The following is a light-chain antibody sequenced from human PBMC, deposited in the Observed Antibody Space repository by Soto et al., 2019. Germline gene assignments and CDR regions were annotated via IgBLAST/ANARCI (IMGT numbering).Light chain of an antibody. CDR1: SSDVGGYNY. V-gene: IGLV2-14*01. CDR3: SSYTSSSTVV. Sequence: QSALTQPASVSGSPGQSITLSCTGTSSDVGGYNYVSWYQQHPGKAPNLMIYDVSDRPPGVSNRFSGSKSGNTASLTISGLQAEDEADYYCSSYTSSSTVVFGGGTKLTVL. J-gene: IGLJ2*01. CDR2: DVS.